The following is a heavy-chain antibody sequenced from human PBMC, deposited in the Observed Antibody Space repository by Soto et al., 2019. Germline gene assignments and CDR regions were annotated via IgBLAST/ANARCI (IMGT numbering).Heavy chain of an antibody. CDR2: INQDGGEK. CDR1: GFTFSSFW. V-gene: IGHV3-7*01. Sequence: AGSRRLSCAASGFTFSSFWMDWVRQAPGKGLEWVDNINQDGGEKHYVDSVKGRFTISRDSAKNSLDLKMSSMTADDSAVYDGARSLDSWGQGTRVTVSS. CDR3: ARSLDS. J-gene: IGHJ4*02.